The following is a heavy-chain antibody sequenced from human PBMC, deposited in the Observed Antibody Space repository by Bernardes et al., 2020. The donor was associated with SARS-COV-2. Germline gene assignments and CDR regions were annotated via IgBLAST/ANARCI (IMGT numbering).Heavy chain of an antibody. D-gene: IGHD3-16*01. V-gene: IGHV4-59*08. CDR2: ILHSGST. Sequence: SETLSLTCTVSGGSISSYYWSWIRQPPGKGLEWIGYILHSGSTNYNLSLKSRVAISVDTSKNQFSLKLTSVTAADTAVYYCARRSGSYGYFDYWGQGTLVTVSS. J-gene: IGHJ4*02. CDR1: GGSISSYY. CDR3: ARRSGSYGYFDY.